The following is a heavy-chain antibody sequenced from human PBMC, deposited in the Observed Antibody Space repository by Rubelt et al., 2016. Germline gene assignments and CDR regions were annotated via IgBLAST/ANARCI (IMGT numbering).Heavy chain of an antibody. J-gene: IGHJ6*02. CDR1: GGSFSGYY. CDR2: INHSGST. V-gene: IGHV4-34*01. D-gene: IGHD2-15*01. CDR3: ARFRCGGSCRPPNFYYYGMDV. Sequence: QVQLQQWGAGLLKPSETLSLTCAVYGGSFSGYYWSWIRQPPGKGLEWIGEINHSGSTNYNPSLKSRVTRSVDTSKTQLSLKLSSVTAADTAVYYCARFRCGGSCRPPNFYYYGMDVWGQGTTVTVSS.